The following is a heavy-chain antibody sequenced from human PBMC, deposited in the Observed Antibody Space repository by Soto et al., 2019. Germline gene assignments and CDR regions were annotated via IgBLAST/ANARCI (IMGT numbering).Heavy chain of an antibody. D-gene: IGHD6-19*01. J-gene: IGHJ4*02. CDR1: GGSISSSNW. CDR2: IYHSGST. Sequence: SETLSLTCAVSGGSISSSNWWSWVRQPPGKGLEWIGEIYHSGSTNYNPSLKSRVTISVDKSKNQFSLKLSSVTAADTAVYYCARVGVASSGWYSFYYWGQGTLVTVSS. CDR3: ARVGVASSGWYSFYY. V-gene: IGHV4-4*02.